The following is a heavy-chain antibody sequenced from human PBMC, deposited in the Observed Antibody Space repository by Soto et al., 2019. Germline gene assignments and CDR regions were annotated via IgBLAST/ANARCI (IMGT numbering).Heavy chain of an antibody. CDR2: IRQDGNEK. V-gene: IGHV3-7*03. J-gene: IGHJ4*02. D-gene: IGHD3-22*01. Sequence: GGSLRLSCAGSGFTFSSYWMSWVRQAPGKGLEWVANIRQDGNEKYYVDSVKGRFTVSRDNAKSSLYLQMSSLRAEDTATYFCARDLNYYDRSGYPGYWGPGTLVTVSS. CDR3: ARDLNYYDRSGYPGY. CDR1: GFTFSSYW.